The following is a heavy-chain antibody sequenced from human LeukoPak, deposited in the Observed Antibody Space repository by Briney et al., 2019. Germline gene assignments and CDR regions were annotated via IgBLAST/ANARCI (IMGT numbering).Heavy chain of an antibody. D-gene: IGHD1-26*01. V-gene: IGHV3-48*03. CDR1: EFTFRTYE. Sequence: GGSLRLSCAASEFTFRTYEMNWVRQAPGKGLKWVSYISSGGSAIHYSDSVKGRFTIFRDNAKNSLYLQMNSLRVEDTAVYYCAREGSGSGTYYDAFDIWGHGTMVTVSS. CDR3: AREGSGSGTYYDAFDI. CDR2: ISSGGSAI. J-gene: IGHJ3*02.